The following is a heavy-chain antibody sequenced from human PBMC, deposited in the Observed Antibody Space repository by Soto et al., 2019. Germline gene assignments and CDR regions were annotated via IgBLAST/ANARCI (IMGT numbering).Heavy chain of an antibody. D-gene: IGHD6-19*01. J-gene: IGHJ1*01. Sequence: QVQLVQSGAEVKKPGASIKVSCKASGYMFTSYGINWVRQAPGQGPEWMGWISTYNGNTNIAQKHQGRLTMTTDTSTSTAYMELETLRSAGTAVYYWARDLGIAVAGLFQDWGQGTLLIVSS. CDR3: ARDLGIAVAGLFQD. V-gene: IGHV1-18*01. CDR1: GYMFTSYG. CDR2: ISTYNGNT.